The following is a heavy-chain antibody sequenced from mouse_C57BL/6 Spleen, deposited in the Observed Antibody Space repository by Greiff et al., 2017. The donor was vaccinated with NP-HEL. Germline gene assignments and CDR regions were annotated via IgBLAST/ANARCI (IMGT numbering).Heavy chain of an antibody. CDR2: INPNNGGT. V-gene: IGHV1-26*01. Sequence: VQLQQSGPELVKPGASVKISCKASGYTFTDYYMNWVKQSHGKSLEWIGDINPNNGGTSYNQKFKGKATLPADKSSRTAYMELRMLASEDSAVYYCARAIYDGYYWFGYWGQGTLVTVSA. D-gene: IGHD2-3*01. J-gene: IGHJ3*01. CDR3: ARAIYDGYYWFGY. CDR1: GYTFTDYY.